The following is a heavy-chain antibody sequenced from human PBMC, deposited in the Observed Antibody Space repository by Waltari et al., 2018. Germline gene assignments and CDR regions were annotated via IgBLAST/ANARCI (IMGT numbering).Heavy chain of an antibody. Sequence: QLQLQESGPGLVKPSETLSLTCPVSCGSIISSSSYWGWIRQPPGKGLEWIGSIYYSGSTYYNPSLKSRVTISVDTSKNQFSLKLSSVTAADTAVYYCASNSAGSYYYYYYMDVWGKGTTVTVSS. CDR1: CGSIISSSSY. D-gene: IGHD2-15*01. V-gene: IGHV4-39*01. CDR2: IYYSGST. J-gene: IGHJ6*03. CDR3: ASNSAGSYYYYYYMDV.